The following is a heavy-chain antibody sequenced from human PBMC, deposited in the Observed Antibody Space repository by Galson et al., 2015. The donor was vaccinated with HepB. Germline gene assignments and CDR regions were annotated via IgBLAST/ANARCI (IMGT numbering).Heavy chain of an antibody. CDR2: ISGSGGST. Sequence: SLRLSCAASGFTFSSYAMSWVRQAPGKGLEWVSAISGSGGSTYHADSVKGRFTISRDNSKNTLYLQMNSLRAEDTAVYYCAKGKQRPYYFDYWGQGTLVTVSS. D-gene: IGHD5-24*01. CDR1: GFTFSSYA. J-gene: IGHJ4*02. CDR3: AKGKQRPYYFDY. V-gene: IGHV3-23*01.